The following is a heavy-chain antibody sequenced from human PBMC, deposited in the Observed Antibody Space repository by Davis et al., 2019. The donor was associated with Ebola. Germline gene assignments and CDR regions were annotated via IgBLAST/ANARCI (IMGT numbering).Heavy chain of an antibody. CDR1: GYSISSGYY. J-gene: IGHJ6*02. CDR2: INHSGST. Sequence: MPSETLSLTCTVSGYSISSGYYWGWIRQPPGKGLEWIGEINHSGSTNYNPSLKSRVTISVDTSKNQFSLKLSSVTAADTAVYYCACTTYYDFWSGYVYGMDVWGQGTTVTVSS. CDR3: ACTTYYDFWSGYVYGMDV. V-gene: IGHV4-38-2*02. D-gene: IGHD3-3*01.